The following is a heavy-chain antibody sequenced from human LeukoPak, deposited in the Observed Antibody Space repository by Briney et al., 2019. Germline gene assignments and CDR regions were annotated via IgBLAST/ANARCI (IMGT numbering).Heavy chain of an antibody. J-gene: IGHJ4*02. D-gene: IGHD3-22*01. CDR2: INPNSGGT. V-gene: IGHV1-2*02. CDR1: GYTFTGYY. CDR3: ARESPYYYDSSGPDY. Sequence: ASVKVSCKASGYTFTGYYMHWVRQPPGQGLEWMGWINPNSGGTNYAQKFQGRVTMTRDTSISTAYMELSRLRSDDTAVYYCARESPYYYDSSGPDYWGQGTLVTVSS.